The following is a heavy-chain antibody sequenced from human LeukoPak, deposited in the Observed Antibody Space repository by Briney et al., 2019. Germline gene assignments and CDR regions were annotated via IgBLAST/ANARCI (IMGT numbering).Heavy chain of an antibody. CDR3: ARGLEDRIFIFGVVKFYYFDF. J-gene: IGHJ4*02. D-gene: IGHD3-3*02. CDR2: IDHSGSS. Sequence: SETLSLTCAVYGVSFSNYYWTWICQPPGQGLEWFGEIDHSGSSHYNPSLKSRAIISVDTSKNQLSLKLSSVTAADTAVYYCARGLEDRIFIFGVVKFYYFDFWGQGTQVTVSS. CDR1: GVSFSNYY. V-gene: IGHV4-34*01.